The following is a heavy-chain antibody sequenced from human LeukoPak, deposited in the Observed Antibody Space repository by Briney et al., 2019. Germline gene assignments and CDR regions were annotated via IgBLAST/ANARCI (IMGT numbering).Heavy chain of an antibody. D-gene: IGHD4-17*01. V-gene: IGHV3-21*01. CDR1: GFTFSSYA. CDR2: ISSSSSYI. J-gene: IGHJ4*02. CDR3: ARDGYGDSYFDY. Sequence: GGSLRLSCAASGFTFSSYAMSWVRQAPGKGLEWVSSISSSSSYIYYADSVKGRFTISRDNAKNSLYLQMNSLRAEDTAVYYCARDGYGDSYFDYWGQGTLVTASS.